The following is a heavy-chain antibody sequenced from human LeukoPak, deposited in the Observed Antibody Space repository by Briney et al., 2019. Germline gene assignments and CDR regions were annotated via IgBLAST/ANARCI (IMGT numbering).Heavy chain of an antibody. CDR3: ARGTYCGSDCYSFEY. CDR2: IYYSGST. J-gene: IGHJ4*02. Sequence: PSETLSLTCTVSGGSISSYYWSWIRQPPGKGLEWIGCIYYSGSTNYNPSLKRRVTMSVDTSKNQFSLKLSSVTAADTAVYYCARGTYCGSDCYSFEYWGQGTLVTVSS. V-gene: IGHV4-59*12. D-gene: IGHD2-21*01. CDR1: GGSISSYY.